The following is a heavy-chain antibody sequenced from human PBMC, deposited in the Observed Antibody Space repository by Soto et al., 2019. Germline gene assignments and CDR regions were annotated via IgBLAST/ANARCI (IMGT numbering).Heavy chain of an antibody. CDR1: GGSISSGDYY. CDR3: ASRGTTTYCSGGSCYARGFDY. J-gene: IGHJ4*02. CDR2: IYYSGST. D-gene: IGHD2-15*01. Sequence: QVQLQESGPGLVKPSQTLSLTCTVSGGSISSGDYYWSWIRQPPGKGLEWIGYIYYSGSTYYNPSIKCRVTITVDTSKTPFSRKVSSVTAADTAVYYCASRGTTTYCSGGSCYARGFDYWGQGTLVTVSS. V-gene: IGHV4-30-4*01.